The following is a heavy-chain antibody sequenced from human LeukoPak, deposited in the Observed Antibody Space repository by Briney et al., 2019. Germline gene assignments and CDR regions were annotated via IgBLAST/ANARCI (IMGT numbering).Heavy chain of an antibody. V-gene: IGHV3-48*03. D-gene: IGHD5-18*01. CDR3: ARDHVDTAMVCFDY. J-gene: IGHJ4*02. CDR1: GFTFSSYE. CDR2: ISSSGSTI. Sequence: QPGGSLRLSCAASGFTFSSYEMNWVRQAPGKGLEWVSYISSSGSTIYYADPVKGRFTISRDNAKNSLYLQMNSLRAEDTAVYYCARDHVDTAMVCFDYWGQGTLVTVSS.